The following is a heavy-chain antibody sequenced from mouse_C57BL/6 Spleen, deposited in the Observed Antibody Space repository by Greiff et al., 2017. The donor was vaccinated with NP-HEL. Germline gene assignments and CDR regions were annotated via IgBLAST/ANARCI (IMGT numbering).Heavy chain of an antibody. Sequence: EVKLQESGPGLVKPSQSLSLTCSVTGYSITSGYYWTWIRQFPGNKLEWMGYISYDGSNNYNPSLKNRISITRDTSNNQFFLKLNSVTTEDTATYYCARGAYYGSSHYWGQGTTLTVSS. D-gene: IGHD1-1*01. CDR2: ISYDGSN. V-gene: IGHV3-6*01. CDR3: ARGAYYGSSHY. J-gene: IGHJ2*01. CDR1: GYSITSGYY.